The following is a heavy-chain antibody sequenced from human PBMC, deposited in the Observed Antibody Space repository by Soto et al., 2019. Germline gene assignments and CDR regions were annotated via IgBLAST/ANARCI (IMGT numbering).Heavy chain of an antibody. CDR1: GFTFSSYS. CDR3: ARENWYSLDV. CDR2: ISSSSSTI. V-gene: IGHV3-48*02. Sequence: GGSLRLSCAASGFTFSSYSMNWVRQAPGKGLEWVSYISSSSSTIYYADSVKGRFTISRDKAKNSLYLQMNSLTNEDTGLYYCARENWYSLDVWGQGTTVTVSS. J-gene: IGHJ6*02.